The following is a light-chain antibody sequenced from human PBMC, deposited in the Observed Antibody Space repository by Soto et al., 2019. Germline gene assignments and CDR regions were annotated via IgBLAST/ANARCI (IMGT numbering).Light chain of an antibody. CDR1: QSVSSN. Sequence: EIVMTQSPATLSVSPGQRATLSCRASQSVSSNLAWYQQRPGQAPRLLMYGASTRAAGIPARFSGSGSGTGFTLTISSLQSEDFAVYHCQQYYTSRTFGQGTKVDIK. V-gene: IGKV3-15*01. CDR3: QQYYTSRT. J-gene: IGKJ2*02. CDR2: GAS.